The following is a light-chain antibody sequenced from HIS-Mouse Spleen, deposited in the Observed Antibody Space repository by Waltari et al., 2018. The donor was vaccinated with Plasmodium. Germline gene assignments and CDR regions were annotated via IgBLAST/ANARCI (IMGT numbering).Light chain of an antibody. CDR2: GAS. V-gene: IGKV3-15*01. Sequence: EIVMTQSPATLSVSPGERATFSCRASQSVSSNLAWYQQKPGQAPRLLIYGASTMATGIPARFSGSGSGTEFTLTISSLQSEDFAVYYCQQYNNWSFTFGPGTKVDIK. CDR3: QQYNNWSFT. J-gene: IGKJ3*01. CDR1: QSVSSN.